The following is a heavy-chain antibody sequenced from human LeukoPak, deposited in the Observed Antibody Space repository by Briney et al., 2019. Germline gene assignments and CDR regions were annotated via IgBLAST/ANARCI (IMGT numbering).Heavy chain of an antibody. CDR1: GGSFSGYY. Sequence: SETLSLTCAVYGGSFSGYYWSWIRQPPGKGLEWIGEINHSGSTNYNPSLKSRVTISVDTSKNQFYLKLSYVTAADTAVYYCARGRSRIFQHWGQGTLVTVSS. CDR3: ARGRSRIFQH. V-gene: IGHV4-34*01. J-gene: IGHJ1*01. CDR2: INHSGST.